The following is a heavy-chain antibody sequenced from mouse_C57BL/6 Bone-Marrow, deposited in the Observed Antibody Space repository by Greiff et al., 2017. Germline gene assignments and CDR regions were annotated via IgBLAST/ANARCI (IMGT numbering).Heavy chain of an antibody. CDR1: GFSFNTYA. D-gene: IGHD3-2*02. CDR3: VRHEDSSGYFDY. Sequence: EVMLVESGGGLVQPKGSLKLSCAASGFSFNTYAMNWVRQAPGKGLVWVARIRSKSNNYATYYADSVKDRFTISRDDSESMLYLQMNNLKTEDTAMYYCVRHEDSSGYFDYWGQGTTLTVSS. V-gene: IGHV10-1*01. J-gene: IGHJ2*01. CDR2: IRSKSNNYAT.